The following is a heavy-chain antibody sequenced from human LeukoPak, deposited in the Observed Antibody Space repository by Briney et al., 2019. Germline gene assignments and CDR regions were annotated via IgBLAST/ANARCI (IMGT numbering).Heavy chain of an antibody. CDR3: ARGTILYYYYYMDV. V-gene: IGHV4-4*07. CDR1: GGSISSYY. J-gene: IGHJ6*03. Sequence: SETLSLTCTVSGGSISSYYWSWIRQPARKGLEWIGRIYTSGSTNYNPSLKSRVTISVDKSKNQFSLKLSSVTAADTAVYYCARGTILYYYYYMDVWGKGTTVTVSS. CDR2: IYTSGST. D-gene: IGHD3-3*01.